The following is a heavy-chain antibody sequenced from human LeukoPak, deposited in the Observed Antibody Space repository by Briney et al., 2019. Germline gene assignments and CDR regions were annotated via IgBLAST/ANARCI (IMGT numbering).Heavy chain of an antibody. Sequence: ASVKVSCKAFGYTFTSYYMHWVRQPPGQGLEWMGIINPSGGSTSYAQKFQGRVTIARDTSATTTYMELSSLRSDDTAVYYCARERESGSYDSSGPFSFDYWGQGTLVTVSS. CDR1: GYTFTSYY. J-gene: IGHJ4*02. D-gene: IGHD3-22*01. CDR3: ARERESGSYDSSGPFSFDY. CDR2: INPSGGST. V-gene: IGHV1-46*01.